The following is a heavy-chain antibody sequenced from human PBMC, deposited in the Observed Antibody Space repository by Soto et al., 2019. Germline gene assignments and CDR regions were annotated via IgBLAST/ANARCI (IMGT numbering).Heavy chain of an antibody. CDR1: GFTFSSYW. CDR3: ARGPWGLNWNYVGGDYYYGMDA. D-gene: IGHD1-7*01. J-gene: IGHJ6*02. CDR2: IKQDGSEK. Sequence: GGSLRLSCAASGFTFSSYWMSWVRQAPGKGLEWVANIKQDGSEKYYVDSVKGRFTISRDNAKNSLYLQMNSLSAEDTAVYYCARGPWGLNWNYVGGDYYYGMDAWGQGTTVTVSS. V-gene: IGHV3-7*03.